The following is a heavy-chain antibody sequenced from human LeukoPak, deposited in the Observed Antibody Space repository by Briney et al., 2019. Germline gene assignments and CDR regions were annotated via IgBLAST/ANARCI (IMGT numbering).Heavy chain of an antibody. Sequence: PGGSLRLSCAAYGFSFSNYWMTWVRQAPGKGLEWVADIKQAGSEKLYVKSVRGRFTISRNNAKMSLFLQMISLRAENTAVYYCSRDNGGVHGVYYMDVWGKGTTVTVS. V-gene: IGHV3-7*01. CDR2: IKQAGSEK. J-gene: IGHJ6*03. CDR3: SRDNGGVHGVYYMDV. CDR1: GFSFSNYW. D-gene: IGHD3-3*01.